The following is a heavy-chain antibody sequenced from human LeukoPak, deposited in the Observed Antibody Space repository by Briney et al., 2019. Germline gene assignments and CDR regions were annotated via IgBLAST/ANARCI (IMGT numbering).Heavy chain of an antibody. D-gene: IGHD3-9*01. CDR1: GFTFSTYA. V-gene: IGHV3-23*01. J-gene: IGHJ5*02. CDR2: ISGSGGST. Sequence: PGGSLRLSCAASGFTFSTYAMGWVRQAPGKGLECVSVISGSGGSTYYADSVKGRFTISRDNSKNTLYLQMNSLRAEDTAVYYCAKGKMTAYLNWFDPWGQGTLVTVSS. CDR3: AKGKMTAYLNWFDP.